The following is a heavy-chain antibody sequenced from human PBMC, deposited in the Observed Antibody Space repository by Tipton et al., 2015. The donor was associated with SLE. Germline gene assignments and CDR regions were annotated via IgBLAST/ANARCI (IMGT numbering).Heavy chain of an antibody. D-gene: IGHD3-16*01. CDR1: GFTYSGYA. Sequence: GSLRLSCAASGFTYSGYAMHWVRQAPGKGLEWVAFIRADGSNKDYADSVKGRFTISRDNSKNTLYLQMNRLRVEDTAVYYWAGGTGAYFDHWGQGTLVTVSS. CDR2: IRADGSNK. J-gene: IGHJ4*02. CDR3: AGGTGAYFDH. V-gene: IGHV3-30*02.